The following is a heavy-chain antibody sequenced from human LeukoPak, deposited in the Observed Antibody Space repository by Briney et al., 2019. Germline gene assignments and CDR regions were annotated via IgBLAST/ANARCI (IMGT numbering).Heavy chain of an antibody. V-gene: IGHV4-39*01. D-gene: IGHD1-26*01. Sequence: SETLSLTCTVSGDSVSSRSYYWGWIRQPPGKGLEWFGSFHSSGSTFYSPSLKSRVTISLDTSKNQFSLKLSSVTAADTAVYYCARHGVGTTYFHYWGQGTLVTVSS. J-gene: IGHJ4*02. CDR2: FHSSGST. CDR1: GDSVSSRSYY. CDR3: ARHGVGTTYFHY.